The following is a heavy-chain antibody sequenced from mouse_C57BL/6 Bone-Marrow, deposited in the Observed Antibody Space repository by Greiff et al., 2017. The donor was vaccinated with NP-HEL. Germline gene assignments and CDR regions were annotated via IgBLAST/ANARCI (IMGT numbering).Heavy chain of an antibody. D-gene: IGHD6-5*01. CDR3: ARSPYCNYFDY. V-gene: IGHV7-3*01. CDR1: GFTFTDYY. Sequence: EVMLVESGGGLVQPGGSLSLSCAASGFTFTDYYMSWVRQPPGKALEWLGFIRNKANGYTTEYSASVKGLFTISRDNSQSILYLQMNALRAEDSATYYCARSPYCNYFDYWGQGTTLTVSS. CDR2: IRNKANGYTT. J-gene: IGHJ2*01.